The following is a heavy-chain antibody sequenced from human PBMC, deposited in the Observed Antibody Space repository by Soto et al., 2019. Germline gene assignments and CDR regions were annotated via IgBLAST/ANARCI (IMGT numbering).Heavy chain of an antibody. CDR3: AHRPHVLRWFGEYSFDY. CDR2: IYWDDDK. J-gene: IGHJ4*02. V-gene: IGHV2-5*02. Sequence: QITLKESGPTLVKPTQTLTLTCTFSGFSLTTSGLGVGWIRQPPGKALEWLALIYWDDDKRYNPSLKSRLTITKDTSKNPVVLTITNMDPVDTATYFCAHRPHVLRWFGEYSFDYWGQGTLVTVSS. CDR1: GFSLTTSGLG. D-gene: IGHD3-10*01.